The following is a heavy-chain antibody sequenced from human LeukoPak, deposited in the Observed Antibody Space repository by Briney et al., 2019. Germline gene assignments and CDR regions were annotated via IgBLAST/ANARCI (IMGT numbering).Heavy chain of an antibody. CDR2: ISWDGGST. J-gene: IGHJ4*02. Sequence: PWGSLRLSCAASGFTFDDYAMHWVRQAPGKGLEWVSLISWDGGSTYYADSVKGRFTISRDNSKNSLYLQMNSLRAEDTALYYCAKDILFGDSSGLLDYWGQGTLVTVSS. D-gene: IGHD6-19*01. V-gene: IGHV3-43D*03. CDR1: GFTFDDYA. CDR3: AKDILFGDSSGLLDY.